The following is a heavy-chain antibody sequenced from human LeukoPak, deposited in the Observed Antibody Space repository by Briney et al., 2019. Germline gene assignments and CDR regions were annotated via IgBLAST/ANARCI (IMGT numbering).Heavy chain of an antibody. Sequence: GGSLRLSCAVSGFTVSNNYFSWVRQAPGKGLEWVSVVYADGRTYYADSVKGRFTISRDNSKNTLGLQMNSLRAEDTAIYYCARDPTSVAGTSWGQGTLSPSPQ. CDR3: ARDPTSVAGTS. J-gene: IGHJ5*02. D-gene: IGHD6-19*01. CDR1: GFTVSNNY. V-gene: IGHV3-53*01. CDR2: VYADGRT.